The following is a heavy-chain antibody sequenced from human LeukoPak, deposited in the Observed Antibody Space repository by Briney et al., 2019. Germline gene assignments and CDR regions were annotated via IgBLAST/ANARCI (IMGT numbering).Heavy chain of an antibody. CDR1: GFTFSSYW. Sequence: GGSLRLSCAASGFTFSSYWMSWVRQAPGKGLEWVANIKQDGSEKYYVDSVKGRFTISRDNAKNSLYLQMNSLRAEDTAVYYCARGVEDELLWFGKSTWYYFDYWGQGTLVTVSS. J-gene: IGHJ4*02. CDR2: IKQDGSEK. D-gene: IGHD3-10*01. CDR3: ARGVEDELLWFGKSTWYYFDY. V-gene: IGHV3-7*03.